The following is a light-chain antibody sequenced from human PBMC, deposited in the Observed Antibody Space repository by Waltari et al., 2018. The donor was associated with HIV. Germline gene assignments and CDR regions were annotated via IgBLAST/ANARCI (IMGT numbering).Light chain of an antibody. CDR2: DDS. CDR1: NLQSNS. Sequence: SYVLTQPPSVSVAPGKTASITCAGTNLQSNSVHWYLQKAGRAPVLVIFDDSDRRSGIPERFSGSKSGNTATLTISRVEAGDEADYYCHMWDTTRVLFGGGTKLTVL. J-gene: IGLJ2*01. V-gene: IGLV3-21*04. CDR3: HMWDTTRVL.